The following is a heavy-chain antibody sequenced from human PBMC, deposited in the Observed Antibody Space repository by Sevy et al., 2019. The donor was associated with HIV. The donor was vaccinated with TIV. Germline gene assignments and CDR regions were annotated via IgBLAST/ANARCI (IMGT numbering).Heavy chain of an antibody. CDR3: SREWPGAVAALHFDY. CDR1: VGSISSGSYY. CDR2: IYTSGST. Sequence: SETLSLTCTVSVGSISSGSYYWSWIRQPAGKGLEWIGRIYTSGSTNYNPSLKSRVTISVDTSKNQFSLKLSSVTAADTAVYYCSREWPGAVAALHFDYWGQGTLVTVSS. V-gene: IGHV4-61*02. J-gene: IGHJ4*02. D-gene: IGHD6-19*01.